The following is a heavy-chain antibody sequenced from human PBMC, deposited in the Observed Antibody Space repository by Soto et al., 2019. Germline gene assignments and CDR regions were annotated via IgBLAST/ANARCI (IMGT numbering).Heavy chain of an antibody. CDR1: GTSVSNYY. J-gene: IGHJ4*02. Sequence: QVQLQESGPGLVKPSETLSLTCSVSGTSVSNYYWSWIRQPAGKGLEHIGRFYTSGSTSYNPSLRSRVTMSMATSQTQIYLNLTSVTAADTAVYYCARGGIQLSYAFDYWGQGILVTVSS. CDR2: FYTSGST. D-gene: IGHD5-18*01. V-gene: IGHV4-4*07. CDR3: ARGGIQLSYAFDY.